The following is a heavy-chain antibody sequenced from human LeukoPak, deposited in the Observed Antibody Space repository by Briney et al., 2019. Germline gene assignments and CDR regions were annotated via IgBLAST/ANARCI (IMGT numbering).Heavy chain of an antibody. J-gene: IGHJ4*02. CDR3: ARSSGYKPRPDY. D-gene: IGHD3-22*01. Sequence: GASVKVSCTASGYTFTSYYMHWVRQAPGQGLEWMGIINPSGGSTSYAQKFQGRVTMTRDTSTSTVYMELNSLRSEDTAVYYCARSSGYKPRPDYWGQGTLVTVSS. CDR1: GYTFTSYY. CDR2: INPSGGST. V-gene: IGHV1-46*01.